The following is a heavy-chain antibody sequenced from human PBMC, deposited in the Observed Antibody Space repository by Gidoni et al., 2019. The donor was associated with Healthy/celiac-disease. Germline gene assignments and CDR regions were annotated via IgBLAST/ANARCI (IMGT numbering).Heavy chain of an antibody. V-gene: IGHV4-30-2*01. Sequence: QLQLQESGSGLVKPSQTLSLTCAVSGGSISSGGYSWSWIRQPPGKGLEWMGYIYHSGSTYYNPSLKSRVTISVDRSKNQFSLKLSSVTAADTAVYYCARGEIVVVPAAGGGYYMDVWGKGTTVTVSS. CDR2: IYHSGST. CDR3: ARGEIVVVPAAGGGYYMDV. D-gene: IGHD2-2*01. J-gene: IGHJ6*03. CDR1: GGSISSGGYS.